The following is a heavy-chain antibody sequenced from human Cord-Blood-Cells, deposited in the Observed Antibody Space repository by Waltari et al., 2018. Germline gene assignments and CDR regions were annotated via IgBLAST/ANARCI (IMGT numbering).Heavy chain of an antibody. V-gene: IGHV1-69*09. J-gene: IGHJ4*02. D-gene: IGHD6-19*01. CDR2: INPILGKA. Sequence: QVQLVQSGAEVKKPGSSVKVSCKASGGTFSSSALSWVRQAPGQGLEWMGRINPILGKANYAQKFQGRVTITADKSTSTAYMELSSLRSEDTAVYYCARDLGYSSGWYFDYWGQGTLVTVSS. CDR3: ARDLGYSSGWYFDY. CDR1: GGTFSSSA.